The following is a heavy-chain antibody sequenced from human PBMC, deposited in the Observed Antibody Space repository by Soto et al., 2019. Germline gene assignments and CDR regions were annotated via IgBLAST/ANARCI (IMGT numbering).Heavy chain of an antibody. V-gene: IGHV3-48*02. Sequence: GGSLRLSCAAAGFTFSSYSMNWVRQAPGKGLEWVSYISSSSSTIYYADSVKGRFTISRDNAKNSLYLQMNSLRDEDTAVYYCARDPKSDDILTGYYIYYYYGMDVWGQGTTVTVSS. CDR2: ISSSSSTI. J-gene: IGHJ6*02. CDR3: ARDPKSDDILTGYYIYYYYGMDV. CDR1: GFTFSSYS. D-gene: IGHD3-9*01.